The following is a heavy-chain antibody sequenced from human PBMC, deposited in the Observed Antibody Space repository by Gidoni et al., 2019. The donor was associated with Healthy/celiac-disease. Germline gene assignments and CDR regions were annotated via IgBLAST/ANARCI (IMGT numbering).Heavy chain of an antibody. CDR1: GFTFSSYA. D-gene: IGHD4-4*01. V-gene: IGHV3-23*01. Sequence: EVQLLESGGGLVQPGGSLRLSCAASGFTFSSYAMSWVRQAPGKGLEWVSAISGSGGSTSYADSVKGRFTSSRDNSKNTLYLQMNSRRAEDTAVYYCAKDRVPYSNYDYYYYGMDVWGQGTTVTVSS. CDR2: ISGSGGST. CDR3: AKDRVPYSNYDYYYYGMDV. J-gene: IGHJ6*02.